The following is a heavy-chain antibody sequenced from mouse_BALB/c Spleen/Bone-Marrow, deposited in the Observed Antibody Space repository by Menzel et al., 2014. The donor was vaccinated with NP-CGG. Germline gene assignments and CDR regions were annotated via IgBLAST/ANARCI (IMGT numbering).Heavy chain of an antibody. V-gene: IGHV2-6-7*01. CDR2: IWGDGST. Sequence: QVQLKQSGPGLVAPSQSLSITCTVSGFSLTGYGVNWVRQPPGKGLEWLGMIWGDGSTDHNSALKSRLSISKDNSKSQVFLKMNSLQTDDTARYYCASSTMITTGFAYWGQGTLVTVSA. J-gene: IGHJ3*01. CDR3: ASSTMITTGFAY. CDR1: GFSLTGYG. D-gene: IGHD2-4*01.